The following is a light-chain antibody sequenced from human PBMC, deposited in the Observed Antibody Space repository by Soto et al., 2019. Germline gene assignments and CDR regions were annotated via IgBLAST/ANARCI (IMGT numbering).Light chain of an antibody. CDR2: GAS. Sequence: EIVLTQSPGTLSLSPGERATLPCRASQSVDSSLTWYQQQPGQAPRLLIYGASRRATGLPDRFSGRRSGTDFTLTISRPETEDFADDYCQHHGGSPLFTFGPGTRVDIK. V-gene: IGKV3-20*01. CDR1: QSVDSS. CDR3: QHHGGSPLFT. J-gene: IGKJ3*01.